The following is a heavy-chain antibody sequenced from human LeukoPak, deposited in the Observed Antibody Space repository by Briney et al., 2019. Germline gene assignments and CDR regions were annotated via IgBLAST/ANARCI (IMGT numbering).Heavy chain of an antibody. D-gene: IGHD3-10*01. V-gene: IGHV4-34*01. CDR1: GGSFSGYD. J-gene: IGHJ6*02. Sequence: SETLSLTCAVYGGSFSGYDWSWIRQPPGKGLEWMGEINHSGSANYNPSLKSRVTISVYPSKNHFSRKLSSVTAADTAVYYCARGAHYYYGSGSYYNNRGRYYYYGMDVWGQGTTVTVSS. CDR3: ARGAHYYYGSGSYYNNRGRYYYYGMDV. CDR2: INHSGSA.